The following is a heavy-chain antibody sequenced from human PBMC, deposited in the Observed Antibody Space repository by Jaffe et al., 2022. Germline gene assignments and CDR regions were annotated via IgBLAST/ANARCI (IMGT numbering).Heavy chain of an antibody. V-gene: IGHV4-61*02. D-gene: IGHD5-18*01. Sequence: QVQLQESGPGLVKPSQTLSLTCTVSGGSISSGSYYWSWIRQPAGKGLEWIGRIYTSGSTNYNPSLKSRVTISVDTSKNQFSLKLSSVTAADTAVYYCARGGYSYGHDIWGQGTMVTVSS. CDR1: GGSISSGSYY. J-gene: IGHJ3*02. CDR2: IYTSGST. CDR3: ARGGYSYGHDI.